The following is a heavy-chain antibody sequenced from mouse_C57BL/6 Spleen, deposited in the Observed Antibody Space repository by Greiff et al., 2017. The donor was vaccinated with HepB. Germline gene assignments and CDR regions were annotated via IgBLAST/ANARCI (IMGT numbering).Heavy chain of an antibody. D-gene: IGHD1-1*01. CDR2: IRSKSNNYAT. CDR1: GFSFNTYA. J-gene: IGHJ4*01. Sequence: GGGLVQPKGSLKLSCAASGFSFNTYAMNWVRHAPGKGLEWVARIRSKSNNYATYYADSVKDRFTISSDDSESMLYLQMNNMKTEDTAMYYCVRHPNDYGSSLYAMDYWGQGTSVTVSS. V-gene: IGHV10-1*01. CDR3: VRHPNDYGSSLYAMDY.